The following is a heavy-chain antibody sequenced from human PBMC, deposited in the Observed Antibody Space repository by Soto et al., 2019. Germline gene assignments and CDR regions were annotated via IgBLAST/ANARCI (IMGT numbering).Heavy chain of an antibody. V-gene: IGHV4-59*01. J-gene: IGHJ6*02. CDR3: AGDLWGYCWTDCLPLDV. CDR1: GGTISRYY. CDR2: MYNTGST. Sequence: QVQLQESGPGLVKPSETLSLTCTVSGGTISRYYWSWIRQPPGKGLEWIGYMYNTGSTVYNPSFKSRGTISVDTSKNQVSLKLYSVAAADTAVYYFAGDLWGYCWTDCLPLDVWGQGATGNVPS. D-gene: IGHD2-21*02.